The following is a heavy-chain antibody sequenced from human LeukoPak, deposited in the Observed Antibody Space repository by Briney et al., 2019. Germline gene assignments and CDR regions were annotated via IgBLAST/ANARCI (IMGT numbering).Heavy chain of an antibody. V-gene: IGHV3-9*03. CDR3: AKDGGSYFNYFDY. CDR2: ISWNSGSI. J-gene: IGHJ4*02. D-gene: IGHD1-26*01. CDR1: GFTFDDYA. Sequence: GGSLRLSCAASGFTFDDYAMHWVRQAPGKGLEWVSGISWNSGSIGYADSVKGRFTISRDNAKNSLYLQMNSLRAEDMALYYCAKDGGSYFNYFDYWGQGTLVTVSS.